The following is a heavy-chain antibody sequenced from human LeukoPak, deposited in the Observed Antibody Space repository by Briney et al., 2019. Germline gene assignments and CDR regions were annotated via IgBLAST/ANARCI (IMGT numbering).Heavy chain of an antibody. Sequence: SVKVSCKASGGTFSSYAISWVRQAPGQGLEWMGGIIPIFGTANYAQKFQGRVTITTDESTSTAYMELSSLRSEDTAVYYYAIRSRGSCGPDWVDYWGQGTLVTVSS. D-gene: IGHD1-26*01. V-gene: IGHV1-69*05. CDR1: GGTFSSYA. J-gene: IGHJ4*02. CDR3: AIRSRGSCGPDWVDY. CDR2: IIPIFGTA.